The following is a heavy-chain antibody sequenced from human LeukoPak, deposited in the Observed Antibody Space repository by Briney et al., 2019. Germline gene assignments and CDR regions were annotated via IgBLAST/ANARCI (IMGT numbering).Heavy chain of an antibody. D-gene: IGHD3-22*01. CDR3: ARPYDSSGYYNY. V-gene: IGHV4-34*01. Sequence: SETLSLTRAVYGGSFSGYYWSWLRQPPGKGLEWLGEINHSGSTNYNPSLKSRVPISVDTSKNQFSLKLSSVTAADTAVYYCARPYDSSGYYNYWGQGTLVTVSS. J-gene: IGHJ4*02. CDR1: GGSFSGYY. CDR2: INHSGST.